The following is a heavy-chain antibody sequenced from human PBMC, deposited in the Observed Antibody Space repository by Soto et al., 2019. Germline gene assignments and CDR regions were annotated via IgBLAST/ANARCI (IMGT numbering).Heavy chain of an antibody. Sequence: QLQLVQSGAEVREPGSSVKVSCKASGGTFSSYTVIWVRQAPGQGLEWMGGITPTLNIAKYAEKFQGRVTITADESTSTVNMHLSSQRSEDTAVYFCARGYYSGSNPSAFDYWGQGTLVAVSS. V-gene: IGHV1-69*01. CDR1: GGTFSSYT. D-gene: IGHD1-26*01. J-gene: IGHJ4*02. CDR3: ARGYYSGSNPSAFDY. CDR2: ITPTLNIA.